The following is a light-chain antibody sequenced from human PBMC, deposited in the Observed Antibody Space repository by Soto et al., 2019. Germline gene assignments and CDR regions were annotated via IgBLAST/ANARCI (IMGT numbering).Light chain of an antibody. V-gene: IGKV3D-20*02. J-gene: IGKJ5*01. CDR1: QSVSSTY. Sequence: EIVLTQSPGTLSLSPGERATLSCRASQSVSSTYLIWYQQKPGQAPRLLIYGASSRATGVPDRFSGGGSGTDFTLTISRLEPEDFAVYYCQQRSNWPITFGQGTRLEI. CDR2: GAS. CDR3: QQRSNWPIT.